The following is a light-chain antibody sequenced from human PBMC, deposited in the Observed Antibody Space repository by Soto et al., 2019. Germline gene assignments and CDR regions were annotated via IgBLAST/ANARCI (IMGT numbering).Light chain of an antibody. CDR1: QSVPGSS. CDR2: GAS. CDR3: QQYGGSPGT. Sequence: EIVLTQSPGTLSLSPGERATLSCRASQSVPGSSLAWYQQRPGQAPRLLIYGASNRVTGIPDRFSGSGSGTDFTLTISRLVPEDFAVYYCQQYGGSPGTFGQGTKVEIK. J-gene: IGKJ1*01. V-gene: IGKV3-20*01.